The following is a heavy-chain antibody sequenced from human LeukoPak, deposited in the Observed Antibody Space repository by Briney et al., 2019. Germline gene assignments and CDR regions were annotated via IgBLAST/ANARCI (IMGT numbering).Heavy chain of an antibody. J-gene: IGHJ4*02. V-gene: IGHV3-23*01. Sequence: PGGSLRLSCAASGFTVTSSYMNWVRQAPGKGLEWVSAISGSGGSTYYADSVKGRFTISRDNSKNTLYLQMNSLRAEDTAVYYCAKDRHYYDSSGDNWGQGTLVTVSS. CDR1: GFTVTSSY. D-gene: IGHD3-22*01. CDR3: AKDRHYYDSSGDN. CDR2: ISGSGGST.